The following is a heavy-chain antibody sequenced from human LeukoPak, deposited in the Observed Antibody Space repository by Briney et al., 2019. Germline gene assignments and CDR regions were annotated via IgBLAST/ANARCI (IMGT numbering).Heavy chain of an antibody. CDR1: GGSISSGSYY. CDR3: ARHSSVAAVDY. D-gene: IGHD6-19*01. V-gene: IGHV4-61*09. CDR2: IYTSGST. J-gene: IGHJ4*02. Sequence: SETLSLTCTVSGGSISSGSYYWSWIRQPAGKGLEWIGHIYTSGSTNYNPSLKSRVTISVDTSKNHFSLKLNSVTAADTAVYYCARHSSVAAVDYWGQGTLVTVSS.